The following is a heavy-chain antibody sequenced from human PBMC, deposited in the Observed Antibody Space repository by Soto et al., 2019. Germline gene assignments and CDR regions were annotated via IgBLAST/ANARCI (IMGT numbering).Heavy chain of an antibody. CDR1: GFTFSSYA. V-gene: IGHV3-23*01. D-gene: IGHD1-1*01. J-gene: IGHJ4*02. Sequence: GGSLRLSCAASGFTFSSYAMSWVRQAPGKGLEWVSAISGSGGSTYYADSVKGRFTISRDNSKNTLYLQMNSLRAEDTAVYYCAKDAVPRNDLWDYFEFGGQGTLVTVSS. CDR3: AKDAVPRNDLWDYFEF. CDR2: ISGSGGST.